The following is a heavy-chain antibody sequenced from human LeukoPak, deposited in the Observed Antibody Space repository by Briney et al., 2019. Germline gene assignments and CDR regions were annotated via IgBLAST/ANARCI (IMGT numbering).Heavy chain of an antibody. CDR1: GYSISSGYY. J-gene: IGHJ2*01. CDR3: ARDQGIAAGDWYFDL. CDR2: IYHSGST. D-gene: IGHD6-13*01. V-gene: IGHV4-38-2*02. Sequence: SETLSLTCAVSGYSISSGYYWGWIRQPPGKGLEWIGSIYHSGSTYYNPSLKSRVTISVDTSKNQFSLKLSSVTAADTAVYYCARDQGIAAGDWYFDLWGRGTLVTVSS.